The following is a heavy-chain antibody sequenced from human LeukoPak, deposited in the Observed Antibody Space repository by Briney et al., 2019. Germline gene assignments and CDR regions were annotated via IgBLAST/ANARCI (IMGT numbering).Heavy chain of an antibody. CDR2: ISYDGSNK. CDR1: GFTFSSYW. Sequence: PGGSLRLSCAASGFTFSSYWMHWVRQAPGKGLEWVAVISYDGSNKYYADSVKGRFTISRDNSKNTLYLQMNSLRAEDTAVYYCARDAVPAAMRCMDVWGKGTTVTVSS. V-gene: IGHV3-30-3*01. J-gene: IGHJ6*03. CDR3: ARDAVPAAMRCMDV. D-gene: IGHD2-2*01.